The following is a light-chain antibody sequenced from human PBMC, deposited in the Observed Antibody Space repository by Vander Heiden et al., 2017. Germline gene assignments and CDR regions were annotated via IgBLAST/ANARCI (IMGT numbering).Light chain of an antibody. CDR2: DVS. Sequence: QSALTQPASVSGSPGQSITISCTGTSSDVGGYNFVSWYQQHPAKAPKLMIYDVSNRPLGVSNRFSGSKSGNTASLTISGLQAEDEADYYCSSYTSSSIPWVFGGGTKLTGL. J-gene: IGLJ3*02. CDR1: SSDVGGYNF. V-gene: IGLV2-14*03. CDR3: SSYTSSSIPWV.